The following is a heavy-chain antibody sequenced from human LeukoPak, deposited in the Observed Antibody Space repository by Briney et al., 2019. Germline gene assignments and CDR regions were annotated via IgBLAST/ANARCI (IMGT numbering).Heavy chain of an antibody. V-gene: IGHV3-73*01. CDR2: IRSKANSYAT. J-gene: IGHJ6*02. CDR1: GFTFSGSA. CDR3: TRRQNYYDSSLYGMDV. D-gene: IGHD3-22*01. Sequence: GGSLRLSCAASGFTFSGSAMHRVRQASGKGLEWVGRIRSKANSYATAYAASVKGRFTISRDDSKNTAYLQMNSLKTEDTAVYYCTRRQNYYDSSLYGMDVWGQGTTVTVSS.